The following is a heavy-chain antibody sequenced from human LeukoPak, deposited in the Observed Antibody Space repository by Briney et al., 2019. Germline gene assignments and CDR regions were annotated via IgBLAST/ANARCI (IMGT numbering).Heavy chain of an antibody. CDR1: GGTFSSYA. CDR3: ASNPDVDTAIGY. V-gene: IGHV1-69*13. D-gene: IGHD5-18*01. J-gene: IGHJ4*02. Sequence: GASVKVSCKASGGTFSSYAISWVRQAPGQGLEWMGGIIPIFGTANYAQKFQGRVTITADESTSTAYMELSSLRSGDTAVYYCASNPDVDTAIGYWGQGTLVTVSS. CDR2: IIPIFGTA.